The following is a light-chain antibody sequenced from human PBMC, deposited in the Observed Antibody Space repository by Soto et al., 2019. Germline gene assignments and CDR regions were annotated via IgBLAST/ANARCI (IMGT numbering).Light chain of an antibody. CDR3: QKYDRAPPT. CDR1: QGISNY. Sequence: DIHMTQSPSSLSASVGDRVTITCRASQGISNYLAWYQQTPGKVPKLLIHAASTLQSGVPSRFSGRGSETDFTLTITSLQPEDVGTYYCQKYDRAPPTFGPGTKVHVK. CDR2: AAS. J-gene: IGKJ3*01. V-gene: IGKV1-27*01.